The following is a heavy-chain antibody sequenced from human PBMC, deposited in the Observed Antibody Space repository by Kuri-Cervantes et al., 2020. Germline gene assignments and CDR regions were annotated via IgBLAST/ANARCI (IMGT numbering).Heavy chain of an antibody. CDR1: GCSISSSSYY. CDR2: INHSGST. Sequence: ESLKISCTVSGCSISSSSYYWSWIRQPPGKGLEWIGEINHSGSTNYNPSLKSRVTISVDTSKNQFSLKLSSVTAADTAVYYCARGQDYWGQGTLVTGSS. V-gene: IGHV4-39*07. CDR3: ARGQDY. J-gene: IGHJ4*02.